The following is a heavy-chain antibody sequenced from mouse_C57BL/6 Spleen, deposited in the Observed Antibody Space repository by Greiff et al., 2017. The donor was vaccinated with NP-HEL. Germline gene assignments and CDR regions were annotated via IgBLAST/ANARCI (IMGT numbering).Heavy chain of an antibody. V-gene: IGHV1-75*01. J-gene: IGHJ2*01. CDR1: GYTFTDYY. CDR2: IFPGSGST. CDR3: AIYYGYGKNYYFDY. D-gene: IGHD2-2*01. Sequence: VQRVESGPELVKPGASVKISCKASGYTFTDYYINWVKQRPGQGLEWIGWIFPGSGSTYYNEKFKGKATLTVDKSSSTAYMLLSSLTSEDSAVYFCAIYYGYGKNYYFDYWGQGTTLTVSS.